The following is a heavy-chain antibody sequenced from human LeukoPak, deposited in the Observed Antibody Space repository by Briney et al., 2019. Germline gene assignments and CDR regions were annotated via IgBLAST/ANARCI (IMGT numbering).Heavy chain of an antibody. CDR3: AKDLVVVAATGYRFDY. CDR2: IRYDGSNK. J-gene: IGHJ4*02. Sequence: GGSLRLSCVASGFTFNSYGMNWVRQAPGKGLEWVAFIRYDGSNKYYADSVKGRFTISRDNSKNTLYLQMNSLRAEDTAVYYCAKDLVVVAATGYRFDYWGQGTLVTVSS. CDR1: GFTFNSYG. D-gene: IGHD2-15*01. V-gene: IGHV3-30*02.